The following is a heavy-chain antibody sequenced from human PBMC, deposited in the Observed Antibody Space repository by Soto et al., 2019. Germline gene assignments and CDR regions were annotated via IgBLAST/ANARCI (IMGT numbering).Heavy chain of an antibody. CDR3: ARALPPSMVRGFDY. J-gene: IGHJ4*02. D-gene: IGHD3-10*01. V-gene: IGHV3-33*01. Sequence: VQLVESGGGVVQPGRSLTLSCAASGFTFSSYGMHWVRQAPGKGLEWVALIWYDGSNEYYVDSVKGRFTISRDDSRNTLSLQMNSLRPEDTAVYYCARALPPSMVRGFDYWGQGTLVTVSP. CDR1: GFTFSSYG. CDR2: IWYDGSNE.